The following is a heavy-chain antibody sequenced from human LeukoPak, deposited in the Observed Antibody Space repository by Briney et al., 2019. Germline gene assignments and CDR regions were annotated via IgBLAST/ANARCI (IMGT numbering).Heavy chain of an antibody. Sequence: GGSLRLSCAASGFTFSSYAMSWVRQAPGKGLEWVSAISGSGGSTYYADSVKGRFTISRDNSKNTLYLQMNSLRAEDTAVYYRAKDQAPYYYDSSLDYFDYWGQGTLVTVSS. V-gene: IGHV3-23*01. CDR3: AKDQAPYYYDSSLDYFDY. D-gene: IGHD3-22*01. CDR2: ISGSGGST. J-gene: IGHJ4*02. CDR1: GFTFSSYA.